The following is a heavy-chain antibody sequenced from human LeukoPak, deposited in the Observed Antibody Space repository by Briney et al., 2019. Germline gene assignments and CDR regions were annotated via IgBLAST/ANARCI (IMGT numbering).Heavy chain of an antibody. Sequence: SETLSLTCTVSGGSVSSGSYYWSWIRQPAGKGLEWIGRIYTSGSTNYNPSLKSRVTISVDTSKNQFSLKLSSVTAADTAVYYCARISQYYYDSSGYSFDYWGQGTLVTVSS. CDR3: ARISQYYYDSSGYSFDY. CDR1: GGSVSSGSYY. CDR2: IYTSGST. V-gene: IGHV4-61*02. J-gene: IGHJ4*02. D-gene: IGHD3-22*01.